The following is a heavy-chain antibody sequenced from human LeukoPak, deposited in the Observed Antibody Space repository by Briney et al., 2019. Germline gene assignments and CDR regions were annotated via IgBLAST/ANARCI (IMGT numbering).Heavy chain of an antibody. CDR2: ISYDGSNK. D-gene: IGHD2-8*01. Sequence: GGSLRLSCAASGFTFSSYGMHWVRQAPGKGLEWVAFISYDGSNKCYAESVKGRFTISRDNSKNTLYLQMNSLRAEDAAVFYCAKDCTNGVCIDYWGQGTLVTVSS. CDR3: AKDCTNGVCIDY. J-gene: IGHJ4*02. V-gene: IGHV3-30*18. CDR1: GFTFSSYG.